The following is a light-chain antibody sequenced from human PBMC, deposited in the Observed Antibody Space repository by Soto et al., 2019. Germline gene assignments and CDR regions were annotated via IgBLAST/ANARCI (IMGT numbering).Light chain of an antibody. J-gene: IGKJ1*01. V-gene: IGKV1-5*01. Sequence: DIPMTQSPSTLSASIGDRVTITCRASQSINNWLAWYQQKPGKAPNLLIYDVSNLGSGVPSRFSGSGSGTEFTLTISSLQPDDFATYYCQHYNDYVVWTFGQGTTVEIK. CDR2: DVS. CDR3: QHYNDYVVWT. CDR1: QSINNW.